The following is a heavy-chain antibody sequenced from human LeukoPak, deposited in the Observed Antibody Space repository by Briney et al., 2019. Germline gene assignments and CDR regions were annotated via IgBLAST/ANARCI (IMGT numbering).Heavy chain of an antibody. D-gene: IGHD3-22*01. Sequence: GGSLRLSCAASGFAFSSYAMHWVRQAPGKGLEWVAVISYDGSNKNYADSVKGRFTITRDNSKNTLYLQMNSLRAEDTAVYYCARDTRQGTMIVVAITGVHDYWGQGTLVTVSS. CDR1: GFAFSSYA. V-gene: IGHV3-30*04. CDR3: ARDTRQGTMIVVAITGVHDY. J-gene: IGHJ4*02. CDR2: ISYDGSNK.